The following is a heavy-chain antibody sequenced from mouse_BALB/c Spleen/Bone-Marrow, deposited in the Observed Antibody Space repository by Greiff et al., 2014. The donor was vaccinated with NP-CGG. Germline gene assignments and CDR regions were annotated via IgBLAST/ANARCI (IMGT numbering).Heavy chain of an antibody. Sequence: VQLQQSGAELVRPGASVKLSCKASGYTFTSYWINWVKQRPGQGLEWIGNIYPSDSYTNYNQKFKDKATLTVDESSSTAYMQPSSPTSEDSAVYYGAKKYGTLYCFDYWGQGTTLTVSS. CDR2: IYPSDSYT. D-gene: IGHD2-10*02. J-gene: IGHJ2*01. V-gene: IGHV1-69*02. CDR3: AKKYGTLYCFDY. CDR1: GYTFTSYW.